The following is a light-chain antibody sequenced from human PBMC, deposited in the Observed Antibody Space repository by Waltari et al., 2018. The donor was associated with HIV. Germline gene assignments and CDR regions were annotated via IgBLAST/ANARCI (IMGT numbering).Light chain of an antibody. Sequence: HSALTQPASVSGSPGQSITLPCTRTSSCVGGFNYVSWYQHHPGKAPKLMIYDVTSRPSGVSNRFSGSKSGNAASLTISGLQAEDEADYYCSSYTSSSTLVVFGGGTKLAVL. V-gene: IGLV2-14*03. CDR2: DVT. CDR3: SSYTSSSTLVV. CDR1: SSCVGGFNY. J-gene: IGLJ2*01.